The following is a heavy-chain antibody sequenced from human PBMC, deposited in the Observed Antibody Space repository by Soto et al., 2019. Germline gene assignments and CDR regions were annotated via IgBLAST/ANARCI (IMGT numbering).Heavy chain of an antibody. V-gene: IGHV3-33*01. Sequence: QVQLVESGGGVVQPGRSLRLSCAASGFTFSSYGMHWVRQAPGKGLEWVAVIWYDGSNKYYADSVKGRFTISRDNSKNTLYLQMNSLRAEDTAVYYCARDPIPSSGSYSNWFDPWGQGTLVTVSS. CDR1: GFTFSSYG. J-gene: IGHJ5*02. D-gene: IGHD1-26*01. CDR2: IWYDGSNK. CDR3: ARDPIPSSGSYSNWFDP.